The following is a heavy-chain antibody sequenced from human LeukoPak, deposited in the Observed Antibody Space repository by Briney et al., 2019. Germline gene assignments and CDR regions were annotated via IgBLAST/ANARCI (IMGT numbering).Heavy chain of an antibody. CDR3: ARDSLYCSRTNCYTDFDY. D-gene: IGHD2-2*02. V-gene: IGHV3-21*01. CDR2: ISNNFYI. CDR1: GFTFSSYS. Sequence: GGSLRLSCAASGFTFSSYSMNWVRQAPGKGLEWVSSISNNFYIYYADSLKGRLTISRDNAKKSLYLQMNSLRADDTAVYYCARDSLYCSRTNCYTDFDYWGQGTLVTVSS. J-gene: IGHJ4*02.